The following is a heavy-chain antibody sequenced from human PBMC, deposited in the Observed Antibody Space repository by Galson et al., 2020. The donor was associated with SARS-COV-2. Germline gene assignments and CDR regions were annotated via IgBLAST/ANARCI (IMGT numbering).Heavy chain of an antibody. CDR2: ISHSETT. CDR3: ARERESYSSSWYRWFDP. Sequence: SETLSLTCAVSGGSISSGGYSWSWIRQPPGKGLEWIGSISHSETTYNNPSLKSRITMSVDTSKNQFSLKLRSVTAADTAVYYCARERESYSSSWYRWFDPWGQGTLVTVSS. V-gene: IGHV4-30-2*03. D-gene: IGHD6-13*01. CDR1: GGSISSGGYS. J-gene: IGHJ5*02.